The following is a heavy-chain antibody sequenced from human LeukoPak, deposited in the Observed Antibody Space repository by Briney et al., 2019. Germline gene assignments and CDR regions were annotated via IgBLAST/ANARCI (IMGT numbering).Heavy chain of an antibody. CDR3: ARDQGVIVVVPGYYYYMDV. J-gene: IGHJ6*03. V-gene: IGHV1-18*01. D-gene: IGHD2-2*01. Sequence: ASVKVSCKASGYTFTSYAISWVRQAPGQGLEWMGWISAYNGNTNYAQKLQGRVTMTTDTSTSTAYMELRSLRSDDTAVYYCARDQGVIVVVPGYYYYMDVWGKGTTVTISS. CDR1: GYTFTSYA. CDR2: ISAYNGNT.